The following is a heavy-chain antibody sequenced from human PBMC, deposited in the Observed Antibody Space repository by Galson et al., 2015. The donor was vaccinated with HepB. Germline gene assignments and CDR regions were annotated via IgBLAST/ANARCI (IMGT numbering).Heavy chain of an antibody. D-gene: IGHD6-13*01. J-gene: IGHJ4*02. CDR1: GFTFSSYA. V-gene: IGHV3-23*01. CDR3: AKDSYVAAAEKLIDPIDY. CDR2: ISGSGGST. Sequence: SLRLSCAASGFTFSSYAMSWVRQAPGKGLEWVSAISGSGGSTYYADSVKGRFTISRDNSKNTLYLQMNSLRAEDTAVYYCAKDSYVAAAEKLIDPIDYWGQGTLVTVSS.